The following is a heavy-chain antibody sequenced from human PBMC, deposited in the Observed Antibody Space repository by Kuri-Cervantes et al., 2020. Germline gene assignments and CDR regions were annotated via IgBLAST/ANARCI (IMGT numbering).Heavy chain of an antibody. CDR3: AKGGTYYGSGSYYPPSPHFDY. CDR1: GFTFSIYA. D-gene: IGHD3-10*01. V-gene: IGHV3-9*01. Sequence: SLKISCAASGFTFSIYAMSWVRQAPGKGLEWVSGISWNSGSIGYADSVKGRFTISRDNAKNSLYLQMNSLRAEDTALYYCAKGGTYYGSGSYYPPSPHFDYWGQGTLVTVSS. CDR2: ISWNSGSI. J-gene: IGHJ4*02.